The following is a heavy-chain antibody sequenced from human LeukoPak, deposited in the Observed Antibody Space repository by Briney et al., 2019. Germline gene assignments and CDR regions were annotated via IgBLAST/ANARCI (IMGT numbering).Heavy chain of an antibody. J-gene: IGHJ4*02. D-gene: IGHD2-21*01. CDR1: GFTFNNYA. V-gene: IGHV3-53*01. Sequence: GGSLRLSCGASGFTFNNYAMSWVRQAPGKGLEWVPVIYSGGSTYYADSVKGRFTISRDNSKNTLYLQMNSLRAEDTAVYYCARDVDYGDYWGQGTLVTVSS. CDR2: IYSGGST. CDR3: ARDVDYGDY.